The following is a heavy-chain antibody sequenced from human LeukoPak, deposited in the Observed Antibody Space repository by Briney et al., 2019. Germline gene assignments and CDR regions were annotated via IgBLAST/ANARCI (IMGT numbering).Heavy chain of an antibody. Sequence: GGSLRLSCAASGFTFSSYSMNWVRQAPGKGLEWVSYISSSSSTIYYADSVKGRFTISRDNAKNSLYLQMNSLRAEDTAVYYCARGFGLKEYWGQGTLVTVSS. CDR3: ARGFGLKEY. CDR2: ISSSSSTI. CDR1: GFTFSSYS. J-gene: IGHJ4*02. D-gene: IGHD3-16*01. V-gene: IGHV3-48*01.